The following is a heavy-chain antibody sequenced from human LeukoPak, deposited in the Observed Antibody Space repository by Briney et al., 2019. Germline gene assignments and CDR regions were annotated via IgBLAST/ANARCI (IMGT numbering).Heavy chain of an antibody. V-gene: IGHV3-48*03. CDR1: GFTFSSYE. Sequence: GGSPRLSCAASGFTFSSYEMNWVRQAPGKGLEWVSYISSSGSTIYYADSVKGRFTISRDNAKNSLYLQMNSLRAEDTAVYYCARDDYGGNSLGYWGQGTLVTVSS. D-gene: IGHD4-23*01. J-gene: IGHJ4*02. CDR2: ISSSGSTI. CDR3: ARDDYGGNSLGY.